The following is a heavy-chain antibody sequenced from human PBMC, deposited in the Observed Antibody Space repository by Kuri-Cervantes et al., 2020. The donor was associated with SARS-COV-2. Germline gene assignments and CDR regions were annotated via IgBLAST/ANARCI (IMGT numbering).Heavy chain of an antibody. CDR1: GYTFTGYY. CDR2: INPNSGGT. Sequence: ASVKVSCKASGYTFTGYYMHWVRQAPGQGLEWMGWINPNSGGTNYAQKFLGWVAMTRDTSISTAYMELSRLRSDDTAVYYCARDLIRGYSYGFFGMDVWGQGTTVTVSS. D-gene: IGHD5-18*01. V-gene: IGHV1-2*04. J-gene: IGHJ6*01. CDR3: ARDLIRGYSYGFFGMDV.